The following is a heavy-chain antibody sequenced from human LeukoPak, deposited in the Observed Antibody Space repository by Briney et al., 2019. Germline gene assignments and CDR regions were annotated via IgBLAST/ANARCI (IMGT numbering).Heavy chain of an antibody. J-gene: IGHJ4*02. CDR2: VSGSGGTT. CDR1: GFTFSSYW. D-gene: IGHD3-10*01. V-gene: IGHV3-23*01. Sequence: GGSLRLSCAASGFTFSSYWMNWARQAPGKGLEWVSAVSGSGGTTHYADSAKGRFTISRDNSKNTLYLQLNSLRAEDTAVYYCAKLLRAGRLLTISLDSWGQGTLVTVSS. CDR3: AKLLRAGRLLTISLDS.